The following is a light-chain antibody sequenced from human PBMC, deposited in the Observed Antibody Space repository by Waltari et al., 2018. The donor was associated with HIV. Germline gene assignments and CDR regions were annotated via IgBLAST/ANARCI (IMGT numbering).Light chain of an antibody. CDR2: DAS. J-gene: IGKJ4*01. CDR3: QQYEKLPLP. CDR1: QDINKY. V-gene: IGKV1-33*01. Sequence: DIQMTQSPSSLSASVGDRVTITCQASQDINKYLNWYQQRLVKAPKLLIYDASNLQTGVPSRFSGAGSGTDFSFNISSLQPEDFATYYCQQYEKLPLPFGEGTRVEIK.